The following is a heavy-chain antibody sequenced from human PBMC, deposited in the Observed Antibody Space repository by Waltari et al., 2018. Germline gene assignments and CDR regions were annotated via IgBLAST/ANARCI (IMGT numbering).Heavy chain of an antibody. CDR1: GFTFSSYA. Sequence: EVQLLESGGGLVQPGGSLRLSCAASGFTFSSYAMSWVRQAPGKGLEWVSVIYSGGSTYYADSVKGRFTISRDNSKNTLYLQMNSLRAEDTAVYYCAKDPYSSGSYYFDYWGQGTLVTVSS. CDR3: AKDPYSSGSYYFDY. CDR2: IYSGGST. V-gene: IGHV3-23*03. J-gene: IGHJ4*02. D-gene: IGHD6-19*01.